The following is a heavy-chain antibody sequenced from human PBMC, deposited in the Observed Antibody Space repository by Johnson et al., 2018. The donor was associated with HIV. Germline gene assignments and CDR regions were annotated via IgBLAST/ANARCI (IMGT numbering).Heavy chain of an antibody. CDR2: IFGGGTT. CDR3: ANSDSSEMKLGAFDI. V-gene: IGHV3-66*01. Sequence: VQLVESGGGLVQPGGSLRLSCAASGFSVSSKYMSWVRQAPGKGLEWVSVIFGGGTTYYTDSVKGRFTISRDNSKNTLYLQMNSLRAEDTAVYYCANSDSSEMKLGAFDIWGQGTMVTVSS. CDR1: GFSVSSKY. D-gene: IGHD1-26*01. J-gene: IGHJ3*02.